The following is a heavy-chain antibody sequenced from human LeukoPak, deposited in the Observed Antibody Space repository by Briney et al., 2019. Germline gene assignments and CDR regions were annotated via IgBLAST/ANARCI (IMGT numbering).Heavy chain of an antibody. J-gene: IGHJ4*02. CDR3: ARTLSYGYWTVYCDF. CDR2: INSDGSTE. Sequence: PGGSLRLPCAASGFTVSSNWMNWVRQPPGKGLVWVSRINSDGSTESYPASVKGRFTISKVNTKNTQYLQMNSLRAEDTAVYYCARTLSYGYWTVYCDFWGQGTLVSVSS. V-gene: IGHV3-74*01. D-gene: IGHD4-17*01. CDR1: GFTVSSNW.